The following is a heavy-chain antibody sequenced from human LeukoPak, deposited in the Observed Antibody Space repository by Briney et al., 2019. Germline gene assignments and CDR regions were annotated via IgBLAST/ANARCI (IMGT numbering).Heavy chain of an antibody. CDR2: ISSSSSTI. J-gene: IGHJ6*02. CDR3: ARDPGSGVYYDILTGTGMDV. Sequence: GGSLRLSCVASGFTFSSYSMNWVRQAPGKGLEWVSYISSSSSTIYYADSVKGRFTISRDNAKNSLYLQMNSLRDEDTAVYYCARDPGSGVYYDILTGTGMDVWGQGTTVTVSS. V-gene: IGHV3-48*02. D-gene: IGHD3-9*01. CDR1: GFTFSSYS.